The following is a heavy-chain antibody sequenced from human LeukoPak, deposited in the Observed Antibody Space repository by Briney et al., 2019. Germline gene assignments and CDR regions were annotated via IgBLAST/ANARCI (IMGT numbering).Heavy chain of an antibody. V-gene: IGHV3-21*01. CDR3: ARGLTMIVVVIGEPYCFDY. Sequence: GGSLRLSCAASGFTFSSYSMNWVRQAPGKGLEWVSSISSSSSYIYYADSVKGRFTISRDNAKNSLYLQMNSLRAEDTAVYYCARGLTMIVVVIGEPYCFDYWGQGTLVTVSS. D-gene: IGHD3-22*01. J-gene: IGHJ4*02. CDR1: GFTFSSYS. CDR2: ISSSSSYI.